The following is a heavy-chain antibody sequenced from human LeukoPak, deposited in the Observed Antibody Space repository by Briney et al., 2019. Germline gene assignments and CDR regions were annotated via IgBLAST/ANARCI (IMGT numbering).Heavy chain of an antibody. Sequence: GGSLRLSCAASGFTFSSYSMNWVRQAPGKGLEWVSSISSSSSYIYYPDSEKGRFTISRDNAKNSLYLQMNSLRDEDTAVYYCARDRSNLYYDSSGDAFDIWGQGKMLTVPS. J-gene: IGHJ3*02. CDR1: GFTFSSYS. D-gene: IGHD3-22*01. V-gene: IGHV3-21*01. CDR3: ARDRSNLYYDSSGDAFDI. CDR2: ISSSSSYI.